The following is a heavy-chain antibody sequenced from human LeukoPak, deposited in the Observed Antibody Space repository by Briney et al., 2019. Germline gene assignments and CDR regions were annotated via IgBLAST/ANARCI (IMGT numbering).Heavy chain of an antibody. J-gene: IGHJ6*04. Sequence: SETLSLTCAVYGGSFSGYYWSWIRQPPGKGLEWIGEINHSGSTNYNSSLKNRVTISVDTSKNQFSLKLSSVTAADTAVYYCARGHCSSTSCHSYYYYGMDVWGKGTTVTVSS. CDR2: INHSGST. D-gene: IGHD2-2*01. CDR3: ARGHCSSTSCHSYYYYGMDV. V-gene: IGHV4-34*01. CDR1: GGSFSGYY.